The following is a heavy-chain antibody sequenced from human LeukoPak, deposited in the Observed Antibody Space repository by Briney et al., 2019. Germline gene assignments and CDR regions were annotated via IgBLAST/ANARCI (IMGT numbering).Heavy chain of an antibody. CDR1: GGSFSGYY. J-gene: IGHJ4*02. V-gene: IGHV4-59*10. D-gene: IGHD2-15*01. CDR3: ARRQRYIVVVVAATRGYYFDY. CDR2: IYTSGST. Sequence: SETLSLTCAVYGGSFSGYYWSWIRQPPGKGLEWIGRIYTSGSTNYNPSLKSRVTMSVDTSKNQFSLKLSSVTAADTAVYYCARRQRYIVVVVAATRGYYFDYWGQGTLVTVSS.